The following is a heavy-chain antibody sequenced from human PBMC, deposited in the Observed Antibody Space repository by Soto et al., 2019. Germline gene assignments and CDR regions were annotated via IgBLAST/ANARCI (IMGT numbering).Heavy chain of an antibody. J-gene: IGHJ5*02. CDR1: GFTFSSYG. V-gene: IGHV3-30*18. Sequence: QVQLVESGGGVVQPGRSLRLSCAASGFTFSSYGMHWVRQAPGKGLEWVAVISYDGSNKYYADSVKGRFTISRDNSKNTLYLQMNSLRAEDTAVYYCAKDHSSSWYNWFDPWGQGTLVTVSS. CDR2: ISYDGSNK. D-gene: IGHD6-13*01. CDR3: AKDHSSSWYNWFDP.